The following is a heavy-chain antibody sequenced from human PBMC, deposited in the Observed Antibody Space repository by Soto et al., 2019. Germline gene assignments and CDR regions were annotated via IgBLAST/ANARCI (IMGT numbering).Heavy chain of an antibody. V-gene: IGHV1-2*04. CDR1: GYTFTGYY. CDR3: AREERGDTPGFITNYYSDY. Sequence: ASVKVSCKASGYTFTGYYMHWVRQAPGQGLEWMGWINPNSGGTNYAQKFQGWVTMTRDTSISTAYMELSRLRSDDTAVYYCAREERGDTPGFITNYYSDYWGQGTLVTVSS. CDR2: INPNSGGT. D-gene: IGHD3-22*01. J-gene: IGHJ4*02.